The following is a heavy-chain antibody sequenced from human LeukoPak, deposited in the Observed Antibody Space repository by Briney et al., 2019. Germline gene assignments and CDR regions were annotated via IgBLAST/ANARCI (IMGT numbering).Heavy chain of an antibody. CDR2: IYTSGST. CDR3: AREEVRGVIGGNYMDV. CDR1: SASISSGNYY. J-gene: IGHJ6*03. D-gene: IGHD3-10*01. Sequence: SQTLSLTCTVSSASISSGNYYWSWIRQPAGKGLEWIGRIYTSGSTNYNPSLKSRVTISLDTSKSQLSLKLSSVTAAETAVYFCAREEVRGVIGGNYMDVWGKGTTVTVSS. V-gene: IGHV4-61*02.